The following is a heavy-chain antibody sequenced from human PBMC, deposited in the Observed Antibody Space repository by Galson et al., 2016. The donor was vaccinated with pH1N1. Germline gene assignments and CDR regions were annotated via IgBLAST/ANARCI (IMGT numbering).Heavy chain of an antibody. D-gene: IGHD3-16*01. CDR1: GGSIRSSSYY. CDR3: ARQGGNAYTWQWDFDR. J-gene: IGHJ2*01. CDR2: IHYNGNT. Sequence: SETLSLTCSVSGGSIRSSSYYWGWIRQPPGKGLEWIATIHYNGNTYHNPSLKSRVTMSVDTSKIQFSLQLSSVTAADTAVYYCARQGGNAYTWQWDFDRWGRGTLVSVFS. V-gene: IGHV4-39*01.